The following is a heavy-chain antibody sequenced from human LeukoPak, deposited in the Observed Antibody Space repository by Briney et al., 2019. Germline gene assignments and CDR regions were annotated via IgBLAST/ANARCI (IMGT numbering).Heavy chain of an antibody. J-gene: IGHJ4*02. CDR3: ARDFYRSSVGY. D-gene: IGHD3-16*02. Sequence: PGGSLRLSCAASGFTFSSYWMSWVRQAPGKGLEWVANIKQGGSEKYYVDSVKGRFTISRDNAKNSLYLQMNSLRAEDTAVYYCARDFYRSSVGYWGQGTLVTVSS. CDR1: GFTFSSYW. CDR2: IKQGGSEK. V-gene: IGHV3-7*01.